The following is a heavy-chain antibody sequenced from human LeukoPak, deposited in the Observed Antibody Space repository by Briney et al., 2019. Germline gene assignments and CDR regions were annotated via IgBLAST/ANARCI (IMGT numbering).Heavy chain of an antibody. Sequence: GASVKVSCKASGYTFTSYGISWVRQAPGQGLEWMGWISAYNGNTNYAQKLQGRVTMTTDTSTSTAYMELRSLRSDDTAVYYCARDRVSLYPLIAVAGKAPMDAFDIWGQGTMVTVSS. V-gene: IGHV1-18*01. J-gene: IGHJ3*02. CDR3: ARDRVSLYPLIAVAGKAPMDAFDI. D-gene: IGHD6-19*01. CDR2: ISAYNGNT. CDR1: GYTFTSYG.